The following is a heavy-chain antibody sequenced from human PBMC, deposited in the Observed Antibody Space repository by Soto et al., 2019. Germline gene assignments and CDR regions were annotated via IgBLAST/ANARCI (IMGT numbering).Heavy chain of an antibody. CDR2: ISGSGGST. Sequence: PGGSLRLSCAASGFTFSSYAMSWVRQAPGKGLEWVSAISGSGGSTYYADSVKGRFTISRDNSKNTLYLQMNSLRAEDTAVYYCATFGYDYIWGSYRYSQPFDYWGQGTLVTVSS. CDR3: ATFGYDYIWGSYRYSQPFDY. V-gene: IGHV3-23*01. D-gene: IGHD3-16*02. J-gene: IGHJ4*02. CDR1: GFTFSSYA.